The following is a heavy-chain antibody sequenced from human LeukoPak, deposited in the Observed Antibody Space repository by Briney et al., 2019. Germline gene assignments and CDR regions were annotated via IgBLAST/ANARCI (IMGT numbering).Heavy chain of an antibody. CDR1: GDSISSSGYY. V-gene: IGHV4-39*01. J-gene: IGHJ4*02. Sequence: SETLSLTCSVSGDSISSSGYYWGWIRQPPGKGLEWMGSLSYSEDTYYNPSLKSRVTISVGTSKTQFSLNLTSVTASDTAVYYCARSRYGSYYPFDFWGQGTLVTLSS. CDR3: ARSRYGSYYPFDF. D-gene: IGHD1-26*01. CDR2: LSYSEDT.